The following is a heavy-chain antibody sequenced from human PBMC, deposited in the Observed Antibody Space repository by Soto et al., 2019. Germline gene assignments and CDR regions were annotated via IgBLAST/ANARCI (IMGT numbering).Heavy chain of an antibody. J-gene: IGHJ4*02. V-gene: IGHV4-34*01. CDR3: ARDWAYYESSGLYFDS. Sequence: PPETLSLTCAVYGGSFSSYYWSWIRQPPGKGLEWIGEINHSGCTNYNPSLKSRVTISADTSKNQFSLKLSSVTAADTAVYYCARDWAYYESSGLYFDSWGQGILVTVSS. D-gene: IGHD3-22*01. CDR2: INHSGCT. CDR1: GGSFSSYY.